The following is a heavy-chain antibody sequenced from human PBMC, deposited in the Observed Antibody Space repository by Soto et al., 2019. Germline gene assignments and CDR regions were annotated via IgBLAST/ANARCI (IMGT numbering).Heavy chain of an antibody. V-gene: IGHV2-5*02. D-gene: IGHD2-15*01. Sequence: QITLKESGPTLVKPTQTLTLTCTFSGFSFNTTGVGVGWIRQPPGRPLEWLTIIYWDDDKRYSPSLKSRLTITKNPSKDQVVLTPTNMDPVDTGTYFCAHRAVLCSGGTCYSHPFDSWGQGTLVTVSS. CDR3: AHRAVLCSGGTCYSHPFDS. CDR2: IYWDDDK. J-gene: IGHJ4*02. CDR1: GFSFNTTGVG.